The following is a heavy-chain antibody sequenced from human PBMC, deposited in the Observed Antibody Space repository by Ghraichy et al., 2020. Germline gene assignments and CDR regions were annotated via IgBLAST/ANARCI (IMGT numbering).Heavy chain of an antibody. J-gene: IGHJ4*02. CDR2: ISGSGGST. Sequence: GGSLRLSCAASGFTFSSYAMSWVRQAPGKGLEWVSAISGSGGSTYYADSVKGRFTISRDNSKNTLYLQMNSLRAEDTAVYYCAKDSQPTTVTTYFDYWGQGTLVTVSS. V-gene: IGHV3-23*01. D-gene: IGHD4-17*01. CDR1: GFTFSSYA. CDR3: AKDSQPTTVTTYFDY.